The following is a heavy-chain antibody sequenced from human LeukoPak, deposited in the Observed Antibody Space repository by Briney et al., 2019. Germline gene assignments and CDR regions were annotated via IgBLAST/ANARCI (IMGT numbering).Heavy chain of an antibody. CDR3: AKRGRDQLLCYFDS. J-gene: IGHJ4*02. D-gene: IGHD2-2*01. CDR2: ILGSGGDA. V-gene: IGHV3-23*01. Sequence: AGGPLRLSCAASGFTFSGHAMGWVRQAPGQRLEWVSGILGSGGDAYYAASVQGRFTISRDDSKNTIYLEMNSLRVEDTAVYYCAKRGRDQLLCYFDSWGQGALVTVSS. CDR1: GFTFSGHA.